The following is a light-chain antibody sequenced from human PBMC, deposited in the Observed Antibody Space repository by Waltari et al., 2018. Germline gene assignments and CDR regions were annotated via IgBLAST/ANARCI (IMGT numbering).Light chain of an antibody. CDR1: QNVRNY. CDR3: QQRSNWPRT. CDR2: DAS. Sequence: EIVLTQSPATLSLSPGERATLSCRASQNVRNYLGWYQQKPGQAPRLRIYDASSRATDIPARFNGSGSGTDFTLTISSLEPEDFAVYYCQQRSNWPRTFGQGTKLEIK. V-gene: IGKV3-11*01. J-gene: IGKJ2*01.